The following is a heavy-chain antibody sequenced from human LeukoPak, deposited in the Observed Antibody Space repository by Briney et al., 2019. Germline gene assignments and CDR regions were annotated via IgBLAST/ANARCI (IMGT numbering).Heavy chain of an antibody. V-gene: IGHV4-39*07. CDR3: ARDSCGGDCYSRLGMDV. J-gene: IGHJ6*03. CDR2: IYYSGST. CDR1: GGSISSSSYY. Sequence: SETLSLTCTVSGGSISSSSYYWGWIRQPPGKGLEWIGSIYYSGSTYYNPSLKSRVTISVDTSKNQFSLKLSSVTAADTAVYYCARDSCGGDCYSRLGMDVWGKGTTVTVSS. D-gene: IGHD2-21*02.